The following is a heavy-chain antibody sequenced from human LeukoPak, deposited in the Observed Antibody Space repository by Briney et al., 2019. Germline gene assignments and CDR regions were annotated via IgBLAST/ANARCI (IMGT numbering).Heavy chain of an antibody. J-gene: IGHJ4*02. CDR1: GFTFSSYG. V-gene: IGHV3-30*02. CDR2: IRYDGSNK. D-gene: IGHD3-10*01. Sequence: PGGSLRLSCAASGFTFSSYGMHWVRQAPGKGLEWVAFIRYDGSNKYYADSVKGRFTISRDNSKNTLYLQMNSLRAEDTAVYCCAKDYLNNYYGSGSYFNAGDYWGQGTLVTVSS. CDR3: AKDYLNNYYGSGSYFNAGDY.